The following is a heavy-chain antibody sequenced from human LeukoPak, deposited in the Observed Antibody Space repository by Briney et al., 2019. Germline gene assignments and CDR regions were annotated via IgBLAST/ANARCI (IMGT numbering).Heavy chain of an antibody. D-gene: IGHD3-10*01. CDR3: AREALRPTYYGSGSSYLDY. V-gene: IGHV4-59*01. CDR2: IYYSGST. Sequence: PSETLSLTCTVSGGSISPYYWNLIRQPPGKGLEWIGYIYYSGSTTYNPSLKSRVTISVDTSKNQFSLKLSSVTAADTAVYYCAREALRPTYYGSGSSYLDYWGQGTLVTVSS. CDR1: GGSISPYY. J-gene: IGHJ4*02.